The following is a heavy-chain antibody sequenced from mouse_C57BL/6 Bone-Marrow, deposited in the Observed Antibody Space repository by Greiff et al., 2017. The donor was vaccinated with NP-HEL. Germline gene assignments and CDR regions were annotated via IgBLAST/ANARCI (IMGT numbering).Heavy chain of an antibody. J-gene: IGHJ3*01. CDR1: GYTFTSYW. V-gene: IGHV1-50*01. D-gene: IGHD2-4*01. CDR3: ARGRFYYDYEWFAY. CDR2: LDPSDSYT. Sequence: VQLQQPGAELVKPGASVKLSCKASGYTFTSYWMQWVKQRPGQGLEWIGELDPSDSYTNYNQKFKGKATLTVDTSSSSAYMQLSSLTSEDSAVYYCARGRFYYDYEWFAYWGQGTLVTVSA.